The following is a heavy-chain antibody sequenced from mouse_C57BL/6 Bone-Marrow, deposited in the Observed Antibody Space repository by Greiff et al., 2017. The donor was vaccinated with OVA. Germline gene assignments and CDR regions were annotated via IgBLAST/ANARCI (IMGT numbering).Heavy chain of an antibody. CDR1: GFTFSDFY. Sequence: EVKLVESGGGLVHPGGSLKLSCAASGFTFSDFYMYWIRQTPEKRLEWVAYISNGGGSTYYPDTVKGRFTISRDNAKNTLYLQMSRLKSEDTAMYNCARHDAMDYWGQGTSVTVSS. J-gene: IGHJ4*01. V-gene: IGHV5-12*01. CDR3: ARHDAMDY. CDR2: ISNGGGST.